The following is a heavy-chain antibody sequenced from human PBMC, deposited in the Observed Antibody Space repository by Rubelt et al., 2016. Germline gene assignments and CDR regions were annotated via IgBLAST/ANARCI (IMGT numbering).Heavy chain of an antibody. CDR2: INHSGST. D-gene: IGHD2-8*01. CDR1: GGSFSGYY. Sequence: QVQLQQWGAGLLKPSETLSLTCAVYGGSFSGYYWSWIRQPPGKGLEWIGEINHSGSTNYNPSLKSRVTISVEPSKNQFSLKLSSVTAADTAVYYCARGYCTNGVCYGGYYWGQGTLVTVSS. V-gene: IGHV4-34*01. J-gene: IGHJ4*02. CDR3: ARGYCTNGVCYGGYY.